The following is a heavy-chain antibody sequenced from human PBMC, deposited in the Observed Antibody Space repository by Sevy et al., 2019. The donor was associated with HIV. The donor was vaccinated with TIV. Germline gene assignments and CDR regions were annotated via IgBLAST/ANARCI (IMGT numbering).Heavy chain of an antibody. Sequence: GGSLRLSCAASGFTFSSYWMSWVRQAPGKGLEWVANIKQDGSEKYYVDYVKGRFTISRDNAKNSLYLQMNSLRAEDTAVYYCARYYGSGSYYNPLVKYFDYWGQGTLVTVSS. CDR3: ARYYGSGSYYNPLVKYFDY. D-gene: IGHD3-10*01. J-gene: IGHJ4*02. CDR2: IKQDGSEK. CDR1: GFTFSSYW. V-gene: IGHV3-7*03.